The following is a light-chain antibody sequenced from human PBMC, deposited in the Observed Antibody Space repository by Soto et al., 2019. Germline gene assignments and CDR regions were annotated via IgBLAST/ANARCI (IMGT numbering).Light chain of an antibody. CDR1: QSVSSN. Sequence: EIVMTQSPATLSVSPGERATLSCRASQSVSSNLAWYQQKPGQAPRLLIYGASTRATGIPARFSGSRSGTAFTLTISSLQSEDFAVYYCQQYNNWPYAFGQGTKLEIK. CDR3: QQYNNWPYA. J-gene: IGKJ2*01. CDR2: GAS. V-gene: IGKV3-15*01.